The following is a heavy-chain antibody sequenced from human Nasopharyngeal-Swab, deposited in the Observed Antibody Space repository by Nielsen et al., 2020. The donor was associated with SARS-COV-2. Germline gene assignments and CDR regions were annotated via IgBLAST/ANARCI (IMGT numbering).Heavy chain of an antibody. J-gene: IGHJ5*02. CDR2: IKQDGSEK. V-gene: IGHV3-7*01. Sequence: GESLKISCAASGFTFSSYWMSWVRQAPGKGLEWVANIKQDGSEKYYVDSVKGRFTISRDNAKNSLYLQMNSLRAEDTAVYYCASGSIYWFDPWGQGTLVTVSS. CDR3: ASGSIYWFDP. D-gene: IGHD2-21*01. CDR1: GFTFSSYW.